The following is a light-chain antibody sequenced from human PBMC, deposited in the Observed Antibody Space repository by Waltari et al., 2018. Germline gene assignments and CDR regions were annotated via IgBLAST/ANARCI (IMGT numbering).Light chain of an antibody. CDR3: TSQRVDGVVL. CDR1: GRALDGSDF. Sequence: QSALTQPASVSGSPGQSITISCTGIGRALDGSDFVSWYQHLPGKAPQVIIYDVTNRPSGISDRFSASKSANTASLTISGLQPEDEGDYYCTSQRVDGVVLFGGGTQVTVL. CDR2: DVT. J-gene: IGLJ3*02. V-gene: IGLV2-14*03.